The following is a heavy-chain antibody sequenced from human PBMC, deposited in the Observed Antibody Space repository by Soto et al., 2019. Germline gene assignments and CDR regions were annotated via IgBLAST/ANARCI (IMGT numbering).Heavy chain of an antibody. Sequence: SETLSLTCTVSGGSINSYYWSWIRQPPGKGLEWIGYIYYSGSTNYNPSLKSRVTISVDTSKNQFSLKLSSVTAADTAVYYCARDHGSGGVDYWGQGTLVTVSS. V-gene: IGHV4-59*01. CDR1: GGSINSYY. CDR2: IYYSGST. J-gene: IGHJ4*02. CDR3: ARDHGSGGVDY. D-gene: IGHD6-19*01.